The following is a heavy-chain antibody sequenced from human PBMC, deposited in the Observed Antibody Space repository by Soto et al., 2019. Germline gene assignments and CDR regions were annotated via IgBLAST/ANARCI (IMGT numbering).Heavy chain of an antibody. CDR3: VRDGTKTLRDWFDP. J-gene: IGHJ5*02. CDR2: IYATGTT. Sequence: SETLSLACTVSGASISGFYWSWIRKSAGKGLEWIGRIYATGTTDYNPSLKSRVMMSVDTSKKQFSLKLRSVTAADTAVYYCVRDGTKTLRDWFDPWGQGISVTAPQ. CDR1: GASISGFY. D-gene: IGHD1-1*01. V-gene: IGHV4-4*07.